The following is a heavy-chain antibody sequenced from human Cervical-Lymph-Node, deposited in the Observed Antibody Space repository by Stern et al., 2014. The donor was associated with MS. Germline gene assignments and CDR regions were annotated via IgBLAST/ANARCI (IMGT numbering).Heavy chain of an antibody. CDR2: IIPIFGTA. D-gene: IGHD1-26*01. Sequence: VQLVESGAEVKKPGSSVKVSCKASGGTFSSYAINWVRQAPGKGLEWMGGIIPIFGTANYAQKFQCRVTITADESTSTAYMELSSLRSEDTGVYYCARGELKEGLVRGMDVWGQGTTVTVSS. CDR1: GGTFSSYA. CDR3: ARGELKEGLVRGMDV. J-gene: IGHJ6*02. V-gene: IGHV1-69*01.